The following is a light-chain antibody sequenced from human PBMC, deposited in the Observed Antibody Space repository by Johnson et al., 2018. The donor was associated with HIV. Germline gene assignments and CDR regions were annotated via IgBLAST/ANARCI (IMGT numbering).Light chain of an antibody. CDR3: GTWDSSLSAAYV. J-gene: IGLJ1*01. V-gene: IGLV1-51*02. Sequence: QSVLTQPPSVSAAPGQKVTISCSGSSSNIGNNYVSWYQQLPGTAPKLLIYENNKRPSGIPYRFSGSKSGTSATLGITGLQTGDEADYYCGTWDSSLSAAYVVGTGTKVTVL. CDR1: SSNIGNNY. CDR2: ENN.